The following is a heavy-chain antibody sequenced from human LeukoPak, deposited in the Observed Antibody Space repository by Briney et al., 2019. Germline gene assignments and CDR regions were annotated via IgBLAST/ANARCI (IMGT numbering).Heavy chain of an antibody. J-gene: IGHJ3*02. V-gene: IGHV4-38-2*02. CDR2: IYHSGST. D-gene: IGHD4-17*01. Sequence: SETLSLTCTVSGYSISSGYYWGWIRQPPGKGLEWIGSIYHSGSTYYNPSLKSRVTISVDTSKNQFSLNLNSVTAADTAVYYCARDGGDYVEAAFDIWGQGTMVTVSS. CDR3: ARDGGDYVEAAFDI. CDR1: GYSISSGYY.